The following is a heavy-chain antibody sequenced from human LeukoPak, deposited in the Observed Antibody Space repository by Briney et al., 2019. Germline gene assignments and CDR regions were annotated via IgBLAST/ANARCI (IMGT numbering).Heavy chain of an antibody. J-gene: IGHJ6*02. CDR3: ARDGIVVVPAAILRYYYYGMDV. Sequence: PGRSLRLSCAASGFTFSSYAMHWVRQAPGKGLEWVAVISYDGSNKYYADSVKGRFTISRDNSKNTLYLQMNSLRAEDMAVYYCARDGIVVVPAAILRYYYYGMDVWGQGTTVTVSS. D-gene: IGHD2-2*02. CDR1: GFTFSSYA. CDR2: ISYDGSNK. V-gene: IGHV3-30-3*01.